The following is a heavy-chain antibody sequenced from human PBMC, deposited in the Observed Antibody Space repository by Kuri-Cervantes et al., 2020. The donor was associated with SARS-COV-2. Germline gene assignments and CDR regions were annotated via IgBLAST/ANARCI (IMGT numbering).Heavy chain of an antibody. V-gene: IGHV3-7*01. CDR1: GFTFSSYW. D-gene: IGHD3-10*01. J-gene: IGHJ6*03. CDR2: IKQDGSEK. Sequence: GESLKISCAASGFTFSSYWMSWVRQVPGKGLEWVANIKQDGSEKYYVDPMKGRFTISRDNAKNSLYLQMNSLRAEDTAVYYCARDEGSYYYYMDVWGKGTTVTVSS. CDR3: ARDEGSYYYYMDV.